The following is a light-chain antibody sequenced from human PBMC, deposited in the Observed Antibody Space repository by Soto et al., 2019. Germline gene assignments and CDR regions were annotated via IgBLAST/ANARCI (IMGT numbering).Light chain of an antibody. J-gene: IGKJ1*01. V-gene: IGKV1-5*03. CDR1: QSIRSW. CDR3: QQYNSYWT. CDR2: KAS. Sequence: DIQMTQSPSTLSESVGDRVTITCRASQSIRSWLAWYQQKPGKAPKLLIYKASSLESGVPSRFSGSGSGTEFTLTISSLQPDYFATYYCQQYNSYWTFGQGTKVEIK.